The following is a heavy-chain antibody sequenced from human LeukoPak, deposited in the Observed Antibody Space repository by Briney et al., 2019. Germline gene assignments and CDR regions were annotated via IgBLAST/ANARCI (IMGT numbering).Heavy chain of an antibody. D-gene: IGHD4-23*01. Sequence: GGSLRLSCDASGFTFGSYWMHWVRQVPGKGLVWVSGINTDGRSTSYADSVKGRFTISRDNAKNTLYLQMKSLRVEDTAVYYCYGANAEQWGQGTLVTVSS. CDR2: INTDGRST. V-gene: IGHV3-74*01. CDR1: GFTFGSYW. CDR3: YGANAEQ. J-gene: IGHJ1*01.